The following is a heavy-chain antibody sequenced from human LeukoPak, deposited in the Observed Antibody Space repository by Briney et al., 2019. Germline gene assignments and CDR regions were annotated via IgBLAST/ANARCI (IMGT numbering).Heavy chain of an antibody. J-gene: IGHJ4*02. D-gene: IGHD4-23*01. CDR3: ARAHYGGHSFYFDY. V-gene: IGHV1-69*05. CDR2: IIPIFGTA. CDR1: GGTFSSYA. Sequence: GASVKVSCKASGGTFSSYAISWVRQAPGQGLEWMGGIIPIFGTANYAQKFQGRVTITTDESTSTAYMELSSLRSEDTAVYYCARAHYGGHSFYFDYWGQGTLVTVSS.